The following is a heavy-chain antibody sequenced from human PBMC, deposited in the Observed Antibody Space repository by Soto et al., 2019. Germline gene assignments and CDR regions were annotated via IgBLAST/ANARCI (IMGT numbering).Heavy chain of an antibody. CDR1: GGTFSSYA. CDR3: ARDTRFWSGYTPRYYGMDV. D-gene: IGHD3-3*01. V-gene: IGHV1-69*13. CDR2: IIPIFGTA. Sequence: WASVKVSCKASGGTFSSYAISWVRQAPGQGLEWMGGIIPIFGTANYAQKFQGRVTITADESTSTAFMELSSLRSEDTAVYYCARDTRFWSGYTPRYYGMDVWGQGNTVTVSS. J-gene: IGHJ6*02.